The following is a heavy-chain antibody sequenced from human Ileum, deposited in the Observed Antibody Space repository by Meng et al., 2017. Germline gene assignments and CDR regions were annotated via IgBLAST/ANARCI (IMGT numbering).Heavy chain of an antibody. D-gene: IGHD4-17*01. V-gene: IGHV3-23*01. CDR2: ISDSNYAGYT. Sequence: GESLKISCAASGFTFSSYSMSWVRQAPGKGLEWVSAISDSNYAGYTYYADSVKGRFTISRDNSKNMLFLQMNSLRADDTAIYYCVRYTGIFVTTSPFFDYWGQGILVTVSS. J-gene: IGHJ4*02. CDR3: VRYTGIFVTTSPFFDY. CDR1: GFTFSSYS.